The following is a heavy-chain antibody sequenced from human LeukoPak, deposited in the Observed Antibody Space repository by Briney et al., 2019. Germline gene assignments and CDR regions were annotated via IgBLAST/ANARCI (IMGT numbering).Heavy chain of an antibody. D-gene: IGHD3-3*01. CDR2: IRYDGSNK. CDR1: GFTFSSYG. V-gene: IGHV3-30*02. J-gene: IGHJ6*03. Sequence: GGSLRLCCAASGFTFSSYGMHWVRQAPGKGLEWVAFIRYDGSNKYYADSVKGRFTISRDNSKNTLYLQMNSLRAEDTAVYYCAKKFGVYYDFWSGYSAHYYMDVWGKGTTVTVSS. CDR3: AKKFGVYYDFWSGYSAHYYMDV.